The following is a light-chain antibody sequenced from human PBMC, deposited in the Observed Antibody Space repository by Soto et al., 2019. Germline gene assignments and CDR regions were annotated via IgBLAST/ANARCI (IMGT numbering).Light chain of an antibody. Sequence: EIVLTQSPGTLSLSPGERATLSCRASQSVGSNYLAWYQQKPGQAPRLLIYGASSRATGIPDRFSGSGSGTDFTLTISRLEPDDFATYYCQQFYRYPWTFGQGTKVEIK. J-gene: IGKJ1*01. V-gene: IGKV3-20*01. CDR1: QSVGSNY. CDR3: QQFYRYPWT. CDR2: GAS.